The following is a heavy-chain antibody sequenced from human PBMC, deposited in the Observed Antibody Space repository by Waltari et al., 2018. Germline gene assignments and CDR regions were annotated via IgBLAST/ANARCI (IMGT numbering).Heavy chain of an antibody. CDR3: ARVATKTYSSPVPGRPYYYGMDV. CDR2: INSDGSST. D-gene: IGHD3-22*01. V-gene: IGHV3-74*01. CDR1: GFPFSRYW. J-gene: IGHJ6*02. Sequence: EEQLVESGGGLAQPGESLRLSCAASGFPFSRYWMAWVRQAPGKGLVWVSRINSDGSSTTYADSVKGRFTISRDNGKNTLYVQMNRLRPEDTAVYYCARVATKTYSSPVPGRPYYYGMDVWGQGTTVTVSS.